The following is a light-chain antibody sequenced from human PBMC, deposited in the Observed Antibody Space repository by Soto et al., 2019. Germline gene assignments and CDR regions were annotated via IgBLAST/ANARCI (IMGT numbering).Light chain of an antibody. CDR3: QHYGSSPPKYT. V-gene: IGKV3-20*01. CDR2: DAF. CDR1: QSVSSSS. J-gene: IGKJ2*01. Sequence: EIVLTQSPGTLSFPPGERATLSCRASQSVSSSSLAWYQHKPGQAPRLLIYDAFSRATDIPDRFSGRGSGTDFTLTISRLEPEDFAVYYCQHYGSSPPKYTFGQGTQLEI.